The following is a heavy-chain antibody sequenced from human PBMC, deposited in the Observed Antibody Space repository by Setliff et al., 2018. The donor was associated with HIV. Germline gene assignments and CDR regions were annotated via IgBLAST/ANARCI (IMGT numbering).Heavy chain of an antibody. D-gene: IGHD3-10*01. CDR1: GPSFTGYY. Sequence: SETLSLTCAVYGPSFTGYYWNWLRQLPGKAFEWIGEINHSGVTYYNPSFKSRVNISLDLSKNQFSLRLTGLSGADTATYFCAAKPMIRGRPFAFWGQPTLGTVSS. V-gene: IGHV4-34*01. J-gene: IGHJ4*02. CDR3: AAKPMIRGRPFAF. CDR2: INHSGVT.